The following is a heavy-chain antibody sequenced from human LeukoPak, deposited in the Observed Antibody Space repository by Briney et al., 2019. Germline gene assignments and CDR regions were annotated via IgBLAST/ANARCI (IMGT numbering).Heavy chain of an antibody. CDR1: GGSFSGYY. Sequence: SETLSLTCAVYGGSFSGYYWSWIRQPPGKGLEWIGEINHSGSTNYNPSLKSRVTISVDTSKNQFSLKLSSVTAADTAVYYCARDERYYYDSSGYGLRIWGQGTLVTVSS. CDR3: ARDERYYYDSSGYGLRI. D-gene: IGHD3-22*01. CDR2: INHSGST. J-gene: IGHJ4*02. V-gene: IGHV4-34*01.